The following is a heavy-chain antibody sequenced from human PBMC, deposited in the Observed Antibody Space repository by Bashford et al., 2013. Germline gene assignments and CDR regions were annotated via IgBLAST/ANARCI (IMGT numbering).Heavy chain of an antibody. V-gene: IGHV3-48*03. CDR1: GFTFSSYE. Sequence: GSLRLSCAASGFTFSSYEMNWVRQAPGKGLEWVSYISSSGSTIYYADSVKGRFTISRDNAKNSLYLQMNSLRAEDTAVYYCARVMAGGYYFDYWGQGTLVTVSS. CDR3: ARVMAGGYYFDY. J-gene: IGHJ4*02. D-gene: IGHD2-8*01. CDR2: ISSSGSTI.